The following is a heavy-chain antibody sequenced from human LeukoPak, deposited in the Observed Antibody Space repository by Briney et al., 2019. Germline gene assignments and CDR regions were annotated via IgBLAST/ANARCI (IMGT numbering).Heavy chain of an antibody. D-gene: IGHD5-24*01. J-gene: IGHJ4*02. V-gene: IGHV1-2*02. CDR2: INPNSGGT. CDR1: GYTFTGYY. CDR3: ARDGTGVYNLVQY. Sequence: ASVEVSCKASGYTFTGYYMHWVRHAPGQGLEWMGWINPNSGGTNYAQKFQGRVTMTRDTSISAVYMELSRLRSDDTAVYYCARDGTGVYNLVQYWGQGTLVTVSS.